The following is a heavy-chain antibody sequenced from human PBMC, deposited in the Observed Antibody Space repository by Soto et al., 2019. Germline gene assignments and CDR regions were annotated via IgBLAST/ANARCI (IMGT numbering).Heavy chain of an antibody. V-gene: IGHV3-9*01. D-gene: IGHD6-13*01. CDR2: ISWNSGSI. Sequence: EVQLVESGGGLVQPGRSLRLSCAASGFTFDDYAMHWVRQAPGKGLEWVSGISWNSGSIGYADSVKGLFTISRDNAKNSLDLQMNSLRAEDTGLYYCEKDITGATAGTQAGGPMDYWGQGTLVTVSS. CDR1: GFTFDDYA. CDR3: EKDITGATAGTQAGGPMDY. J-gene: IGHJ4*02.